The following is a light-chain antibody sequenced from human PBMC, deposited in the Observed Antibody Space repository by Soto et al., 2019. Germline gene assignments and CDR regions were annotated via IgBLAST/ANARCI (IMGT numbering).Light chain of an antibody. CDR1: QGISSY. Sequence: DIQMTQSPSSLSASVGDRVAITCRASQGISSYLARYQQKPGKVPKLLIYGASTLQSGVPARFSGSGSGTDFTLTISGLQPEDVATYYCQKYNSAPWTFGQGTKVEIK. CDR2: GAS. V-gene: IGKV1-27*01. CDR3: QKYNSAPWT. J-gene: IGKJ1*01.